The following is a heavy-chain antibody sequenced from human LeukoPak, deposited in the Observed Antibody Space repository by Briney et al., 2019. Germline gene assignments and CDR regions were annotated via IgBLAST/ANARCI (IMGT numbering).Heavy chain of an antibody. D-gene: IGHD5-24*01. V-gene: IGHV3-21*01. CDR2: ISSSSSYI. CDR3: ARDLPGPGWLQSFDH. CDR1: GFTFSSYS. J-gene: IGHJ4*02. Sequence: GGSLRLSCAASGFTFSSYSMNWVRQAPGKGLEWVSSISSSSSYIYYADSVKGRFTISRDNAKNSLYLQMNSLRAEDTAVYYCARDLPGPGWLQSFDHWGQGTLVTVSS.